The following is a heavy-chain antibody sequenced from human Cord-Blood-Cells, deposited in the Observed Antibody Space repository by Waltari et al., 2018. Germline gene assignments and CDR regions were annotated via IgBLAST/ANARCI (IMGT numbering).Heavy chain of an antibody. J-gene: IGHJ4*02. Sequence: GGGLVQPGGSLRLSCAASGFTFSSYEMNWVRQAPGKGLEWVSYISSSGSTIYYADSVQGRFTISRDNAKDSLYLQMNSLRAEDTAVYYCANIPGYSSSWSQDYWGQGTLVTVSS. V-gene: IGHV3-48*03. CDR1: GFTFSSYE. CDR2: ISSSGSTI. D-gene: IGHD6-13*01. CDR3: ANIPGYSSSWSQDY.